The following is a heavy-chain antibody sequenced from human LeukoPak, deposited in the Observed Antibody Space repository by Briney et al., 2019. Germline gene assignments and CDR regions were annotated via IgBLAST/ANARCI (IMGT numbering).Heavy chain of an antibody. CDR3: ARGQWLVRVAFDI. Sequence: PGGSLRLSCAASGFTVSSNYMSWARQAPGKGLEWVSVIYSGGSTYYADSVKGRFTISRDNSKNTLYLQMNSLRAEDTAVYYCARGQWLVRVAFDIWGQGTMVTVSS. D-gene: IGHD6-19*01. CDR2: IYSGGST. CDR1: GFTVSSNY. J-gene: IGHJ3*02. V-gene: IGHV3-66*01.